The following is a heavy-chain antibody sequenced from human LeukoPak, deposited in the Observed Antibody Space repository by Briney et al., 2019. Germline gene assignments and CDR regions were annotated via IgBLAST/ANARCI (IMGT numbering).Heavy chain of an antibody. CDR1: GGSISSGSNY. CDR2: IYTSGST. CDR3: ARENLEYYYDSSGYYGRRNDY. V-gene: IGHV4-61*02. J-gene: IGHJ4*02. D-gene: IGHD3-22*01. Sequence: SQTLSLTCTVSGGSISSGSNYWSWIRQPAGKGLEWIGRIYTSGSTNYKSSLKSRATISVDTSKNQFSLELSSVTAADTAVYYCARENLEYYYDSSGYYGRRNDYWGQGTLVTVSS.